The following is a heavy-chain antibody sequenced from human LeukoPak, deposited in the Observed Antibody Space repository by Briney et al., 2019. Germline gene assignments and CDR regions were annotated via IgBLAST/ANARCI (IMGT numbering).Heavy chain of an antibody. CDR1: GYTFTSYY. Sequence: ASVKVSCKASGYTFTSYYMHWVRQAPGQGLAWMGIINPSGGSTSYAQKFQGRVTMTRDTSTSTVYMELSSLRSEDTAVYYCALLVGATDFDYWGQGTLVTVSS. CDR2: INPSGGST. CDR3: ALLVGATDFDY. J-gene: IGHJ4*02. D-gene: IGHD1-26*01. V-gene: IGHV1-46*01.